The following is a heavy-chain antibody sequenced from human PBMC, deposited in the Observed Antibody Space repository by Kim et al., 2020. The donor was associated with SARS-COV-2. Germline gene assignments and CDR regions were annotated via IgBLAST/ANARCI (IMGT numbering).Heavy chain of an antibody. D-gene: IGHD5-18*01. Sequence: SETLSLTCTVSGGSISSSSYYWGWIRQPPGKGLEWIGSIYYSGSTYYNPSLKSRVTISVDTSKNQFSLKLSSVTAADTAVYYCASTVDTAMVIGTIDIWGQGTMVTVSS. CDR3: ASTVDTAMVIGTIDI. CDR1: GGSISSSSYY. J-gene: IGHJ3*02. CDR2: IYYSGST. V-gene: IGHV4-39*01.